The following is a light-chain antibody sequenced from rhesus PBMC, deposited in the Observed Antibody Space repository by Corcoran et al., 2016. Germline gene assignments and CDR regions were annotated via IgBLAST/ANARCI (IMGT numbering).Light chain of an antibody. V-gene: IGLV2-38*01. J-gene: IGLJ1*01. CDR3: GSYRSGSTYI. Sequence: QSALTQHPSVSKSLGQSVTISCTGTSSDIGGYNGVSWYQQHPGTAPRLLIYEVSKRPSGVSDRFSGSKSGNTASLTISGLQAEDEADYYCGSYRSGSTYIFGAGTRLTVL. CDR1: SSDIGGYNG. CDR2: EVS.